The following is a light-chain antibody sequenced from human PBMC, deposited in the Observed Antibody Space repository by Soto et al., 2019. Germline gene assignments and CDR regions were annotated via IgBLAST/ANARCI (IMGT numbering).Light chain of an antibody. CDR3: QQYNNFWT. CDR1: QSLSSR. CDR2: DAS. V-gene: IGKV1-5*01. Sequence: DIHMTQSPSTLSASVGDRVTITCRASQSLSSRLAWYQQKPGKAPELLIYDASSLKSGVPSRFSGSESGTEFTLTISRLQPDDFGTYYCQQYNNFWTFGQGTKVEIK. J-gene: IGKJ1*01.